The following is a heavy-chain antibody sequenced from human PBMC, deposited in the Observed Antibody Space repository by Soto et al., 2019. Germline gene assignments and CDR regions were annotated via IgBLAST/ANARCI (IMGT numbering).Heavy chain of an antibody. D-gene: IGHD3-22*01. CDR2: ISYDGSNK. J-gene: IGHJ4*02. V-gene: IGHV3-30*18. Sequence: QVQLVESGGGVVQPGRSLRLSCAASGFTFSSYGMHWVRQAPGKGLEWVAVISYDGSNKYYADSVKGRFTISRDNSKNTLYLQMNSLRAEDTAVYYCAKSPYYYDSSGYSHFDYWGQGTLVTVSS. CDR1: GFTFSSYG. CDR3: AKSPYYYDSSGYSHFDY.